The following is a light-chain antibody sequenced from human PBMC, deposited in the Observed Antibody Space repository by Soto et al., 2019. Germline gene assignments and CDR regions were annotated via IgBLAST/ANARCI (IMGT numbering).Light chain of an antibody. CDR3: SSYAGSNNLV. CDR1: SSDVGDYNY. CDR2: EVN. V-gene: IGLV2-8*01. J-gene: IGLJ3*02. Sequence: QSALTQPASVSGSPGQSITISCTGTSSDVGDYNYVSWYQQHPGKAPKLMIYEVNKRPSGVPDRFSGSKSGNTASLTVSGLQAEDEADYYCSSYAGSNNLVFAGGTKLTVL.